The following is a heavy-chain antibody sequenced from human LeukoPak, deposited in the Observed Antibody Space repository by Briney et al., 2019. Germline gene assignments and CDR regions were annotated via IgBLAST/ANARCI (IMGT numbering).Heavy chain of an antibody. CDR1: GGSISSYY. D-gene: IGHD4-17*01. CDR2: IYTSGST. J-gene: IGHJ2*01. V-gene: IGHV4-4*07. Sequence: SETLSLTCTVSGGSISSYYWSWIRQPAGKGLEWIGRIYTSGSTNYNPSLKSRVTMSVDTSKNQFSLKLSSVTAADTAVYYCARAFSGQVTTWWYFDLWGRGTLVTVSS. CDR3: ARAFSGQVTTWWYFDL.